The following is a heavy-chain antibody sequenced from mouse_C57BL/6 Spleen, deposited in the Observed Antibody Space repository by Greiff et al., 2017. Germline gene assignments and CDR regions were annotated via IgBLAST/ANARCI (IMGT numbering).Heavy chain of an antibody. J-gene: IGHJ4*01. CDR3: ARGSPLRYAMDY. Sequence: EVKLVESGGGLVKPGGSLKLSCAASGFTFSSYAMSWVRQTPEKRLEWVATISDGGSYTYYPDNVKGRFTISRDNAKNNLYLQMGHLKSEDTAMYYCARGSPLRYAMDYWGQGTSVTVSS. CDR1: GFTFSSYA. CDR2: ISDGGSYT. D-gene: IGHD1-1*01. V-gene: IGHV5-4*03.